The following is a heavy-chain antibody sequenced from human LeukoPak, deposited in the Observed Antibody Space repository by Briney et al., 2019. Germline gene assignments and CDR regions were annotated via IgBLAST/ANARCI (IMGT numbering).Heavy chain of an antibody. J-gene: IGHJ4*02. V-gene: IGHV4-59*08. CDR3: ASSMAGTLFDY. Sequence: SETLSLTCTVSGGSISSYYWSWIRQPPGKGLEWIGYIYYSGSTNYNPSLKSRVTISVDTSKNQFSLKLSSVTAADTAVYYCASSMAGTLFDYWGQGTLVTVSS. D-gene: IGHD6-19*01. CDR2: IYYSGST. CDR1: GGSISSYY.